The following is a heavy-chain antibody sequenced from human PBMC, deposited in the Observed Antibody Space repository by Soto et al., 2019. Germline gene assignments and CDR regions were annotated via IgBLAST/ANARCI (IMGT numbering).Heavy chain of an antibody. CDR1: GLTFRGYW. J-gene: IGHJ4*02. CDR3: ARPARECSSPGCAN. Sequence: PGGSLRLSCVVSGLTFRGYWMSWVRQAPGKGLEWVANINQDGSESYYVDSVKGRFTISRDNAKNSLYLQMTSLRAEDTAVYYCARPARECSSPGCANWGQGTLVTSPQ. V-gene: IGHV3-7*01. D-gene: IGHD2-2*01. CDR2: INQDGSES.